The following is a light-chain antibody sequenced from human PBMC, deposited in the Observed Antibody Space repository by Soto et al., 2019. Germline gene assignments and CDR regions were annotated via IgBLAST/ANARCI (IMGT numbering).Light chain of an antibody. J-gene: IGLJ3*02. CDR1: SGDVGTYKY. V-gene: IGLV2-14*01. Sequence: QSALTQPASVSGAPGQSITISCTGTSGDVGTYKYVSWYQHHPGKAPKLMIYEVSNRPSGVSIRFSGSKSGNTASLTISGIQAEDEADYYCSSYTSSSTWLFGGGTKVTVL. CDR3: SSYTSSSTWL. CDR2: EVS.